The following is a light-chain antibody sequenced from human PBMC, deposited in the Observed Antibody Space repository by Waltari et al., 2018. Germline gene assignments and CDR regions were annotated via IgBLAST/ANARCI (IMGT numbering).Light chain of an antibody. J-gene: IGKJ4*01. V-gene: IGKV2-28*01. CDR1: QSLLYSNGNNF. CDR3: MQGLQWPLT. CDR2: MGS. Sequence: DIVMTQSPLSLPVTPGEPAAISCRFSQSLLYSNGNNFLNWYLQKTGQPPQVLVYMGSNRASGVPDRFSGTGSGTDFTLKISRVEAEDVGVYYCMQGLQWPLTFGEGTKVEIK.